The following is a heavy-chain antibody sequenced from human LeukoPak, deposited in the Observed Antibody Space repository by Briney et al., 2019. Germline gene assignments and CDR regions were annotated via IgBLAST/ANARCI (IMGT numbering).Heavy chain of an antibody. CDR2: ITTTSSYI. J-gene: IGHJ4*02. D-gene: IGHD2-15*01. Sequence: GGSLRLSCAASGFTFSSYTMNWVRQAPGKGLEWVSSITTTSSYIYYADSVKGRFTISRDNAKNSLYLQMNGLRAEDTAVYYCARGTPGYCSGANCYSLDNWGQGTLVTVSS. CDR1: GFTFSSYT. CDR3: ARGTPGYCSGANCYSLDN. V-gene: IGHV3-21*01.